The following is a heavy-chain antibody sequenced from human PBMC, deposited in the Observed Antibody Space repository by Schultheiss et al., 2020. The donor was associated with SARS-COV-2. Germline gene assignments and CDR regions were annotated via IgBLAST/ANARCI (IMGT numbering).Heavy chain of an antibody. CDR1: GGSISSSSYY. D-gene: IGHD6-19*01. J-gene: IGHJ6*02. Sequence: LRLSCTVSGGSISSSSYYWGWIRQHPGKGLEWIGYIYYSGSTYYNPSLKSRVTISVDTSKNQFSLKLSSVTAADTAVYYCARGEQWLVQSGYYYGMDVWGQGTTVTVSS. V-gene: IGHV4-31*03. CDR2: IYYSGST. CDR3: ARGEQWLVQSGYYYGMDV.